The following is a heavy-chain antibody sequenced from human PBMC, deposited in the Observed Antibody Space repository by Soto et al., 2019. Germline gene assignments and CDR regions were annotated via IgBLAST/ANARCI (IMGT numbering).Heavy chain of an antibody. Sequence: EVQLVESGGGLVQPGGCLRLSCAASGFTLRSYWMHWVRQVSGKGLVWVSRISGDGNITTYADSVKGRFTISRDNANNPLNIQTSDLSAEDKELYYCVREEATMGRSFDYWGQGALVTVSS. V-gene: IGHV3-74*01. D-gene: IGHD5-12*01. CDR2: ISGDGNIT. CDR3: VREEATMGRSFDY. CDR1: GFTLRSYW. J-gene: IGHJ4*02.